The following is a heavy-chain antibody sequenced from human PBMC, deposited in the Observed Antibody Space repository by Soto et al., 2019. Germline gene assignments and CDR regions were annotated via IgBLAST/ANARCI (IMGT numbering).Heavy chain of an antibody. D-gene: IGHD3-3*01. CDR1: GGSISSSSYY. CDR2: IYYSGST. V-gene: IGHV4-39*01. CDR3: ARQSGNSRVDAFDI. Sequence: QLQLQESGPGLVKPSETLSLTCTVSGGSISSSSYYWGWMRQPPGKGLEWIGSIYYSGSTYYNPSLKSRVTISVDTSKNQFSLKLSSVTAADTAVYYCARQSGNSRVDAFDIWGQGTMVTVSS. J-gene: IGHJ3*02.